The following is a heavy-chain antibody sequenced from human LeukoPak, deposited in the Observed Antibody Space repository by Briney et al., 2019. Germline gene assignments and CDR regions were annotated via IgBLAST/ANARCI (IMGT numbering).Heavy chain of an antibody. J-gene: IGHJ6*02. CDR2: ISYDGSNK. CDR3: ARELAAAEQNAYGMDV. CDR1: GFTFSSYA. Sequence: GGSLRLSCAASGFTFSSYAMHWVRQAPGKGLEWVAVISYDGSNKYYADSVKGRFTISRDNSKNTLYLQMNSLRAEDTAVYYCARELAAAEQNAYGMDVWGQGTTVTVSS. V-gene: IGHV3-30-3*01. D-gene: IGHD6-13*01.